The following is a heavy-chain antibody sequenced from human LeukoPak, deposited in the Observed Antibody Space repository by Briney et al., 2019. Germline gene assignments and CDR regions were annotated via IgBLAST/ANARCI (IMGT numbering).Heavy chain of an antibody. D-gene: IGHD6-13*01. V-gene: IGHV4-61*05. CDR3: ARLGIAAAANWFDP. CDR1: GGSISSSSYY. CDR2: IYYSGST. J-gene: IGHJ5*02. Sequence: SETLSLTCTVSGGSISSSSYYWGWIRQPPGNGMEWIGYIYYSGSTNYNPSLKSRVTISVDTSKNQFSLKLSSVTAADTAVYYCARLGIAAAANWFDPWGQGTLVTVSS.